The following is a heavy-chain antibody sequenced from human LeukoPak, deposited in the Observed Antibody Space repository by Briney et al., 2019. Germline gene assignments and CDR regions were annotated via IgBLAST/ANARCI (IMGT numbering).Heavy chain of an antibody. V-gene: IGHV3-30-3*01. CDR2: ISYDGSNK. CDR1: GFTFSSYA. J-gene: IGHJ5*02. Sequence: PGGSLRLSCAASGFTFSSYAMHWVRQAPGKGLEWVAVISYDGSNKYYADSVKGRFTISRDNSKNTLYLQMNSLRAEDTAVYYCARSSGSYYKTGVLDHWGQGTLVTVSS. CDR3: ARSSGSYYKTGVLDH. D-gene: IGHD3-10*01.